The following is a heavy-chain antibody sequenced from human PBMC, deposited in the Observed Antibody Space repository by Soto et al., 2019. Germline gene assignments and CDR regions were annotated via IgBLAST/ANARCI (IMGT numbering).Heavy chain of an antibody. J-gene: IGHJ6*03. V-gene: IGHV1-8*01. D-gene: IGHD2-2*01. CDR2: VNPKSANT. Sequence: ASVKVSCKASGYAFKNYDINWVRQAPGQGLEWMGWVNPKSANTGYAPKFQGRVSMTRNTSITTAYMELSSLRSEDTAVYYCARGGIDCSSTSCYLGRYYYYYYMDVWGKGTTVTVSS. CDR1: GYAFKNYD. CDR3: ARGGIDCSSTSCYLGRYYYYYYMDV.